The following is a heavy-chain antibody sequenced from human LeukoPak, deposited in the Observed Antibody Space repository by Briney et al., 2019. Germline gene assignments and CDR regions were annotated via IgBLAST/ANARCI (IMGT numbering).Heavy chain of an antibody. Sequence: GGSLRLSCAASGFSFTSQGMHWVRQAPGKGLEWVAVIWHDGSTKYYTDSVKGRFTISRDNAKNTLYLQMNSLRAEDTAVYYCARRSSGSPPYYFDYWGQGTLVTVSS. J-gene: IGHJ4*02. V-gene: IGHV3-33*01. CDR2: IWHDGSTK. CDR3: ARRSSGSPPYYFDY. D-gene: IGHD1-26*01. CDR1: GFSFTSQG.